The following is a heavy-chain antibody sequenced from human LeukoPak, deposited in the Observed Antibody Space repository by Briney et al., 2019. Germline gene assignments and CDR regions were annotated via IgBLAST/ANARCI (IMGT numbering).Heavy chain of an antibody. J-gene: IGHJ6*03. V-gene: IGHV3-7*01. Sequence: PGGSLRLSCAASGFTFSSYWMCWVRQAPGKGPEWVANMNEDGSEKHYVGSVRGRFTISRDNADNSLHLQMNSLRPEDMAVYYCARGETMDVWGKGTTVTVSS. CDR2: MNEDGSEK. CDR3: ARGETMDV. D-gene: IGHD5-24*01. CDR1: GFTFSSYW.